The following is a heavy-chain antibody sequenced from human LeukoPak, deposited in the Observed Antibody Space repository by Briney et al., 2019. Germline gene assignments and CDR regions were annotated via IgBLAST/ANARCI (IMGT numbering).Heavy chain of an antibody. CDR2: ISWNSGSI. CDR3: AKEDGGNSIYYFDY. CDR1: GFTFDDYA. Sequence: GGSLRLSCAASGFTFDDYAMHWVRQAPGKGLEWVSGISWNSGSIGYADSVKGRFTISRDNSKNTLYLQMNSLRAEDTAVYYCAKEDGGNSIYYFDYWGQGTLVTVSS. J-gene: IGHJ4*02. V-gene: IGHV3-9*01. D-gene: IGHD4-23*01.